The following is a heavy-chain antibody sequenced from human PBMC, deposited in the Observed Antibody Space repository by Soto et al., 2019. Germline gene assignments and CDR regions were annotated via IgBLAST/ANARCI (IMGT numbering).Heavy chain of an antibody. Sequence: EVQLVESGGGLVKPGGSLRLSCAASGFSLSDYSMNWIRKAPGKGLEWVASISSSSSFIHYAESMKGRFTISRDNAKNSLYLQMTSLSAEDTAVYYCAGSADDGRDNWGQGTLVTVSS. V-gene: IGHV3-21*01. CDR2: ISSSSSFI. D-gene: IGHD2-15*01. J-gene: IGHJ4*02. CDR3: AGSADDGRDN. CDR1: GFSLSDYS.